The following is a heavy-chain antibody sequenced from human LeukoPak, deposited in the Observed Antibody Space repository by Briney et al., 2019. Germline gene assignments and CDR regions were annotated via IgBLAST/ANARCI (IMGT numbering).Heavy chain of an antibody. CDR2: ISSSGSTI. D-gene: IGHD1-26*01. J-gene: IGHJ4*02. Sequence: GGSLRLSCAASGFTFSDYYMSWIRQAPGKGLEWVSYISSSGSTIYYADSVKSRFTISRDNAKNSLYLQMNSLRAEDTAVYYCAELGATGAPAGDYWGQGTLVTVSS. CDR3: AELGATGAPAGDY. CDR1: GFTFSDYY. V-gene: IGHV3-11*01.